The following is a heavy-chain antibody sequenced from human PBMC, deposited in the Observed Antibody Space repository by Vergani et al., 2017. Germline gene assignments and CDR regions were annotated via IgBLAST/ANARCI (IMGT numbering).Heavy chain of an antibody. CDR2: INPSGGST. D-gene: IGHD3-3*02. V-gene: IGHV1-46*01. Sequence: QVQLVQSGAEVKKPGASVKVSCKASGYTFTSYYMHWVRPAPGQGLEWMGIINPSGGSTSYAQKFQGRVTMTRDTSTSTVYMELGSLRSEDTAVYYCARDPHFDGMDVWGQGTTVTVSS. CDR1: GYTFTSYY. CDR3: ARDPHFDGMDV. J-gene: IGHJ6*02.